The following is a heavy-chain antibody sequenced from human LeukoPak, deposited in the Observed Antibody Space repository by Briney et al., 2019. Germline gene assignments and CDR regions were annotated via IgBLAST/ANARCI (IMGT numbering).Heavy chain of an antibody. D-gene: IGHD3-22*01. CDR1: GGSISSYY. CDR3: ARRPDYYDSSGYYYFDD. V-gene: IGHV4-59*01. J-gene: IGHJ4*02. CDR2: IYYSGST. Sequence: SETLSLTCTVSGGSISSYYWSWIRQPPGKGLEWIGYIYYSGSTNYNPSLKSRVTISVDTSKNQFSLKLSSVTAADTAVYYCARRPDYYDSSGYYYFDDWGQGTLVTVSS.